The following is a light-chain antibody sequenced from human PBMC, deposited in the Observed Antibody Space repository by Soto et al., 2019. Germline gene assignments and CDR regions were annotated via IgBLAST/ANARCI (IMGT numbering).Light chain of an antibody. CDR1: QSVSSSY. CDR2: DAS. Sequence: EIVLTQSPGTLSLSPGERATLSCRASQSVSSSYLAWYQQKPGQAPRLLIYDASSRATGIPDRFSGSGSGTDFTLTLSRLEPEDFAVYYCQQYGSSPWTFGQGTKVEIK. V-gene: IGKV3-20*01. J-gene: IGKJ1*01. CDR3: QQYGSSPWT.